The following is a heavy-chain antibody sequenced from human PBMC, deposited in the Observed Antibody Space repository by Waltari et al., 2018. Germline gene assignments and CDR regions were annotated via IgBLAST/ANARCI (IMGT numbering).Heavy chain of an antibody. D-gene: IGHD3-22*01. CDR1: AFPFGSYG. J-gene: IGHJ4*02. CDR3: VREYDSGGAGY. Sequence: EVQLVESGGGLVQPGGSRRLSCSSSAFPFGSYGMNWVRQAPGKGLEWVSYISPSSSTITYADSMKGRFTISRDNAKNSLYLQMNSLRADDTAVYYCVREYDSGGAGYWGQGTLVTVSS. V-gene: IGHV3-48*04. CDR2: ISPSSSTI.